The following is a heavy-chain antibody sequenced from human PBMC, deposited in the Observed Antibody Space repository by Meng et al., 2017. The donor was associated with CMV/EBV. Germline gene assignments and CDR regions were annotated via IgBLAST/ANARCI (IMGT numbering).Heavy chain of an antibody. J-gene: IGHJ5*02. CDR1: VCSISSGDYY. Sequence: SVCSISSGDYYWSWIRQPPGKGLEWIGYIYYSGSTYYNPSLKSRVTISVDTSKNQFSLKLSSVTAADTAVYYCAREVVITSDWFDPWGQGTLVTVSS. CDR3: AREVVITSDWFDP. V-gene: IGHV4-30-4*08. CDR2: IYYSGST. D-gene: IGHD3-22*01.